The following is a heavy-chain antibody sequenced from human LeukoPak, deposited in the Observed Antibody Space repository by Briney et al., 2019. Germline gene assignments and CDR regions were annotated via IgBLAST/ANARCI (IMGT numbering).Heavy chain of an antibody. V-gene: IGHV3-53*01. CDR2: IYSGGST. CDR3: ARTRVDTTTFDYFDY. Sequence: PGGSLRLSCVVSGFTVSTNFMSWVRQAPGKRLEWVSVIYSGGSTYYADSVKGRFTISRDNSKNTLYLQMNSLGAEDTAVYYCARTRVDTTTFDYFDYWGQGTLVTVSS. J-gene: IGHJ4*02. CDR1: GFTVSTNF. D-gene: IGHD4-11*01.